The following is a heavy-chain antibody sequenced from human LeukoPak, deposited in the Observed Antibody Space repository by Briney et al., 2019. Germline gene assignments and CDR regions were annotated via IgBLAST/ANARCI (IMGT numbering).Heavy chain of an antibody. V-gene: IGHV1-69*13. Sequence: VKVSCQASGGTFSSYAISWVRQAPGQGLEWMGRIIPIFGTANYAQKFQGRVTITTDESTSTAYMELSSLRSEDTAVYYCARDPSWNFDYWGQGTLVTVSS. J-gene: IGHJ4*02. CDR3: ARDPSWNFDY. D-gene: IGHD1-1*01. CDR2: IIPIFGTA. CDR1: GGTFSSYA.